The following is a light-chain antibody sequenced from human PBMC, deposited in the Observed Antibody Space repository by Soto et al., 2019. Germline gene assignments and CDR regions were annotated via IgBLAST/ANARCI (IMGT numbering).Light chain of an antibody. Sequence: DIYMTQSPSSLSASVGDRVTITCRASQTIGSYVNWYQQKPGKAPKLLIYAASSLHSGVPSRFTGSGYGTNFTLTISSLQPEDFANYYCQQSYIVPRAFGQGTTMEIK. V-gene: IGKV1-39*01. CDR2: AAS. J-gene: IGKJ1*01. CDR3: QQSYIVPRA. CDR1: QTIGSY.